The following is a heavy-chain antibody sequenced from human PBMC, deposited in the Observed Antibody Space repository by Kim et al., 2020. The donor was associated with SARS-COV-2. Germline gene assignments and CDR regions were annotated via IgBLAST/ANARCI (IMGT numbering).Heavy chain of an antibody. J-gene: IGHJ4*02. D-gene: IGHD1-26*01. CDR2: ISYDGSNK. CDR3: ASISGSYSDFDY. V-gene: IGHV3-30*04. CDR1: GFTFSSYA. Sequence: GGSLRLSCAASGFTFSSYAMHWVRQAQGKGLEWVAVISYDGSNKYYADSVKGRFTISRDNSKNTLYLQMNSLRAEDTAVYYCASISGSYSDFDYWGQGTLVTVSS.